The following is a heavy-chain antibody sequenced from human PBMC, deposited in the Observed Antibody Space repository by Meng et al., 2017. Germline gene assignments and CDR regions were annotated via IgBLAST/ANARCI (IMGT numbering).Heavy chain of an antibody. V-gene: IGHV6-1*01. CDR3: ARGSYSFDS. D-gene: IGHD1-26*01. CDR2: AYYRSKLYH. J-gene: IGHJ4*02. CDR1: GDIVARNSAA. Sequence: QIQLQQSGTGLVKRSKTLSPICAISGDIVARNSAAWNWSRQSPSRGLEWLGRAYYRSKLYHDYAESVKSRISIDPDTSKNQFSLQLRSVTPEDSAVYYCARGSYSFDSWGQRTLVTVSS.